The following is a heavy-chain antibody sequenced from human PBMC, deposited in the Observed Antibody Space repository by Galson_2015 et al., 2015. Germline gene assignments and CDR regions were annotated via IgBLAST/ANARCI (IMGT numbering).Heavy chain of an antibody. D-gene: IGHD3-3*01. CDR2: ISSVGSYI. CDR3: TRTQRIAIFGAGSGSPNWFDP. V-gene: IGHV3-21*01. J-gene: IGHJ5*02. Sequence: SLRLSCATSGFTFDSDTMNWVRQAPGRGLECIASISSVGSYIHYADSVKGRFTISRDNDKNSLYLQMDSLRAEDSAVYYCTRTQRIAIFGAGSGSPNWFDPWGQGTRVTVSS. CDR1: GFTFDSDT.